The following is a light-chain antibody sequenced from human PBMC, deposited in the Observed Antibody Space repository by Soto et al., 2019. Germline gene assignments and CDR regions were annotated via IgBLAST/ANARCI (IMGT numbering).Light chain of an antibody. J-gene: IGLJ1*01. V-gene: IGLV2-14*01. CDR3: SSYTTRSTYV. CDR2: EVN. CDR1: TGDIGVFNY. Sequence: ALTQPASVSGSPGQSFPISATETTGDIGVFNYVSWYQQFPGNDPKLIIFEVNNRPSGVYNRFSAYKSGNTAYLTLSGLQAEDGADYYCSSYTTRSTYVFATGTKGPV.